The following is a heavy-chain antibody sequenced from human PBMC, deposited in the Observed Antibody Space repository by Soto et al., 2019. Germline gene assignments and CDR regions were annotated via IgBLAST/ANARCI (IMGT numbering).Heavy chain of an antibody. Sequence: EVQLLESGGGLVQPGGSLRLSCAASGFTFSSYAMSWVRQAPGKGLEWVSAISGSGGSTYYADSVKGRFTISRDNSKNTLYLQRNSLRAEDTAVYYCGRVGVPAAMSFDYWGQGTLVTVSS. V-gene: IGHV3-23*01. J-gene: IGHJ4*02. CDR2: ISGSGGST. CDR3: GRVGVPAAMSFDY. D-gene: IGHD2-2*01. CDR1: GFTFSSYA.